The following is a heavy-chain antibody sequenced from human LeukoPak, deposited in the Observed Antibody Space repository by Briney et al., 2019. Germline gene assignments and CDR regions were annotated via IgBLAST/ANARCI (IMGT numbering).Heavy chain of an antibody. V-gene: IGHV3-21*01. J-gene: IGHJ3*02. CDR2: LSTSSSYI. Sequence: GGSLRLSCAASGFTFSSYSMNWVRQAPGKGLEWVSSLSTSSSYIYYADSLKGRFTISRDNAKNSLYLQMNSLRAQDTAVYYCARSQGTIPDSVPLDIWGQGTMVTVSS. CDR3: ARSQGTIPDSVPLDI. CDR1: GFTFSSYS. D-gene: IGHD5/OR15-5a*01.